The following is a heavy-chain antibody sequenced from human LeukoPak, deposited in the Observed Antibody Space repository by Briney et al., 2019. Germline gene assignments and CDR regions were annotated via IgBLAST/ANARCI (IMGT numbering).Heavy chain of an antibody. CDR2: IYYSGIT. CDR1: GDSITSNSYY. D-gene: IGHD1-26*01. J-gene: IGHJ4*02. Sequence: SETLSLTCTVSGDSITSNSYYWAWIRQPPGKGLEWIGSIYYSGITSYNPSLKSRVTISVDTSKNQFSLKLSSVTAADPAVYYCARHSGKWGQGTLVTVSS. CDR3: ARHSGK. V-gene: IGHV4-39*01.